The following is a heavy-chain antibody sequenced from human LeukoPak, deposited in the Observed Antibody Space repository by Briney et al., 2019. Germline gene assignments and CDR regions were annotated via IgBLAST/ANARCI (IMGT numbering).Heavy chain of an antibody. CDR1: GGSISSSSYY. V-gene: IGHV4-39*07. D-gene: IGHD3-9*01. CDR2: INHSGST. Sequence: SETLSLTCTVSGGSISSSSYYWGWIRQPPGKGLEWIGEINHSGSTNYNPSLKSRVTISVDTSKNQFSLKLSSVTAADTAVYYCARGRGGLRYFALLYWGQGTLVTVSS. J-gene: IGHJ4*02. CDR3: ARGRGGLRYFALLY.